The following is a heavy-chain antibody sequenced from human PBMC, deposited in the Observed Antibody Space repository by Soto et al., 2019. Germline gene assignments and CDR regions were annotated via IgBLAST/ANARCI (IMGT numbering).Heavy chain of an antibody. CDR1: GFTFSSYW. D-gene: IGHD3-16*01. CDR3: ATAGRLFLHFDY. CDR2: IKQDGSEK. Sequence: GGSLRLSCAASGFTFSSYWMSWVRQAPGKGLEWVANIKQDGSEKYYVDSVKGRFTISRDNAKNSLYLRMNSLRAEDTAVYYCATAGRLFLHFDYWGQGTLVTVSS. J-gene: IGHJ4*02. V-gene: IGHV3-7*05.